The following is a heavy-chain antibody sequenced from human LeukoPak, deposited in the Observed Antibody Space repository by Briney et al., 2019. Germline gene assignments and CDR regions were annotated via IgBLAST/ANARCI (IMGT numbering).Heavy chain of an antibody. CDR1: GFTFSSYG. Sequence: GGSLRLSCAPSGFTFSSYGIHWVRQAPGKGLEWVAVISKDGSNKYYADSVKGRFTISRDNSKNTLYLQMNSLGVEDTAVYYCAKRGGLPSRGDYSLDYWGQGTLVTVSS. CDR2: ISKDGSNK. V-gene: IGHV3-30*18. D-gene: IGHD4-17*01. J-gene: IGHJ4*02. CDR3: AKRGGLPSRGDYSLDY.